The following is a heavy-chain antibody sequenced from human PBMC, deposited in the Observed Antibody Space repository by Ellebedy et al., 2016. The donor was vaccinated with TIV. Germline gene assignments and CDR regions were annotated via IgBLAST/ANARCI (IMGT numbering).Heavy chain of an antibody. J-gene: IGHJ4*02. D-gene: IGHD1-26*01. Sequence: ASVKVSXXASGYTFTSYYMHWVRQAPGQGLEWMGGFDPEDGETIYAQKFQGRVTMTEDTSTDTAYMELSSLRSEDSAVYYCATEDTGALDYWGQGTLVTVSS. V-gene: IGHV1-24*01. CDR3: ATEDTGALDY. CDR1: GYTFTSYY. CDR2: FDPEDGET.